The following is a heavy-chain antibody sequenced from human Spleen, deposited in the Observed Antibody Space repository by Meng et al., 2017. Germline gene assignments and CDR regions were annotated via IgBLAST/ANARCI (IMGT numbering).Heavy chain of an antibody. D-gene: IGHD2-21*02. V-gene: IGHV3-48*03. CDR2: ISNSGTTK. CDR1: GFTFGSYD. J-gene: IGHJ6*02. Sequence: GESLKISCAASGFTFGSYDMNWVRQAPGKGLEWASYISNSGTTKYYVDSVKGRFTISRDNAKNALYLEMNNLRAEDTGVYYCARDHVTRGGDGAGYYGMDAWGQGTTVTVSS. CDR3: ARDHVTRGGDGAGYYGMDA.